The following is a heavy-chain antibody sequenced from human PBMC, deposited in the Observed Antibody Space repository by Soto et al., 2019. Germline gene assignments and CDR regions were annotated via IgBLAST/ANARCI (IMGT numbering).Heavy chain of an antibody. CDR1: GFTVSNNY. V-gene: IGHV3-53*01. D-gene: IGHD6-25*01. CDR3: AAQRGGGGY. CDR2: IYSGGYT. Sequence: EVQLVESGGGLIQPGGSLRLSCAVSGFTVSNNYMSWVRQAPGKGLEGVSVIYSGGYTAYGDSVKGRFTISRDNSKNTISLKKNSVGADGAAVFYGAAQRGGGGYWGQGTLVTVSS. J-gene: IGHJ4*02.